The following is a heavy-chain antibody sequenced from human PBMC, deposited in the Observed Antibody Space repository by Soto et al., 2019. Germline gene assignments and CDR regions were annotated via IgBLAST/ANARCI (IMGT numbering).Heavy chain of an antibody. D-gene: IGHD3-16*01. Sequence: PSETLSLTCTVSGGSISSSSYYWGWIRQPPGKGLEWIGSIYYRGNTYYNPSLKSRVTISVDTSKNQFSLKLSSVTAADTAVYYCARQDGGGNYYYGMDVWGQGTTVT. J-gene: IGHJ6*02. CDR1: GGSISSSSYY. V-gene: IGHV4-39*01. CDR2: IYYRGNT. CDR3: ARQDGGGNYYYGMDV.